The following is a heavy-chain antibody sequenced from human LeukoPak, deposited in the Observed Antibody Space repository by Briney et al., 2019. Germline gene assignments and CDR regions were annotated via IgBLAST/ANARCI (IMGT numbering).Heavy chain of an antibody. J-gene: IGHJ4*02. V-gene: IGHV3-7*01. CDR1: GFTFSSQW. Sequence: RSGGWLRLSCAASGFTFSSQWMSWVRQAPGKGLEWVANIKQDGSEKYYVDSVKGRFTISRDNAKNSLYLQMNSLRAEDTAVYYCARSLIVVVITQSFDYWGQGTLVTVSS. CDR3: ARSLIVVVITQSFDY. D-gene: IGHD3-22*01. CDR2: IKQDGSEK.